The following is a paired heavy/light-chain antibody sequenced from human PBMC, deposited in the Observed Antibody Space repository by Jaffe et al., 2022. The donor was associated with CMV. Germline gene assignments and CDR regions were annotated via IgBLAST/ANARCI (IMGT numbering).Light chain of an antibody. Sequence: EIVLTQSPATLSLSPGERATLSCRASQSVSSFLAWYQQKRGQAPRLLIYDASNRATGIPARFSGSGSGTDFTLTISSLEPEDFAVYFCQQRNYWPITFGQGTRLEIK. J-gene: IGKJ5*01. V-gene: IGKV3-11*01. CDR3: QQRNYWPIT. CDR2: DAS. CDR1: QSVSSF.
Heavy chain of an antibody. V-gene: IGHV3-48*03. Sequence: EVQLVESGGGLVQPGGSLRLSCAASGFIFSTYEMNWVRQAPGKGLEWLSYIRSSGSTTYYADSVKGRFTISRDNAKNSLYLQLNSLRAEDTAVYYCTRDLGTESNSAGAFDLWGQGTVVTVSS. CDR2: IRSSGSTT. J-gene: IGHJ3*01. CDR3: TRDLGTESNSAGAFDL. D-gene: IGHD7-27*01. CDR1: GFIFSTYE.